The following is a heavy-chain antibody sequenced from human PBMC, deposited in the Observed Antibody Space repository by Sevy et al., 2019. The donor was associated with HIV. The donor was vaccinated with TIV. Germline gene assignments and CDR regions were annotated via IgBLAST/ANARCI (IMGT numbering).Heavy chain of an antibody. CDR2: ISYDGSDK. J-gene: IGHJ5*02. Sequence: GGSLRLSCAASGLTFSSYAMHWVRQAPGKGLEWVAVISYDGSDKYFADSVKGRFTISRDNSKNTLFLQMNSLRTEDTAVYYCARWPGVVAVAALNWFDPWGQGTLVTVSS. V-gene: IGHV3-30*04. D-gene: IGHD2-15*01. CDR1: GLTFSSYA. CDR3: ARWPGVVAVAALNWFDP.